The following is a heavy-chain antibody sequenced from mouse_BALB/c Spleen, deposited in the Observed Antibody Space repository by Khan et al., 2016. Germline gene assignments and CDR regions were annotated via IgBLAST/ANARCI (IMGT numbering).Heavy chain of an antibody. CDR3: ARDYNYDGDGYCDV. D-gene: IGHD2-12*01. CDR1: GYTFTNYG. V-gene: IGHV9-3-1*01. CDR2: MNTYTGEP. Sequence: QIQLVQSGPELKKPGETVKLSCKASGYTFTNYGMNWVKQAPGKGLKWMGWMNTYTGEPTYADDFKGRFAFSLQTSARTAYLQINNLKNEDTATYFCARDYNYDGDGYCDVWGAGTTVTVSS. J-gene: IGHJ1*01.